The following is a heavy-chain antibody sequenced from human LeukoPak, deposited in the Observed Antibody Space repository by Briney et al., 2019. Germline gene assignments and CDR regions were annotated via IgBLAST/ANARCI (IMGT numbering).Heavy chain of an antibody. V-gene: IGHV3-23*01. CDR3: AKEGPVLLWFGDPPTGFDY. CDR2: ISGSGGST. CDR1: GFTFSSYA. D-gene: IGHD3-10*01. Sequence: GPLRLSCAASGFTFSSYAMSWVRQAPGKGLEWVSAISGSGGSTYYADSVKGRFTISRDNSKNTLYLQMNSLRAEDTAVYYCAKEGPVLLWFGDPPTGFDYWGQGTLVTVSS. J-gene: IGHJ4*02.